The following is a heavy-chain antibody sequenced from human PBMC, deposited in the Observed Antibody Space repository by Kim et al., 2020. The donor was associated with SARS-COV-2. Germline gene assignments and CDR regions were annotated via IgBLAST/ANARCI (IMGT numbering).Heavy chain of an antibody. Sequence: GGSLRLSCAASGFTFSSYDMHWVRQATGKGLEWVSAIGTAGDTYYPGSVKGRFTISRENAKNSLYLQMNSLRAGDTAVYYCARVLGGLYGMDVWGQGTTVTVSS. CDR2: IGTAGDT. V-gene: IGHV3-13*04. J-gene: IGHJ6*02. CDR3: ARVLGGLYGMDV. CDR1: GFTFSSYD. D-gene: IGHD3-16*01.